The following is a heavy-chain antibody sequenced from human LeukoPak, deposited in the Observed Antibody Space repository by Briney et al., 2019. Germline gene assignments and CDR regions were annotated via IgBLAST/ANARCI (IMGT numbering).Heavy chain of an antibody. CDR2: INPNNGGT. CDR1: GYTFTDYY. Sequence: ASVKVACKASGYTFTDYYMDWVRQAPGQGLEWMGWINPNNGGTNYAQKFQGRVTMTRDTSISTAYMEVSRLTSDDTAVYYCARDEAYNCDYWGQGTLVTVSS. V-gene: IGHV1-2*02. CDR3: ARDEAYNCDY. D-gene: IGHD5-24*01. J-gene: IGHJ4*02.